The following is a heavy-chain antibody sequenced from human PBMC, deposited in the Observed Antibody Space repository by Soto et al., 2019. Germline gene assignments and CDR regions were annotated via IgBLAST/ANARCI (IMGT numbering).Heavy chain of an antibody. CDR2: INAGNGHT. CDR1: GYTFTSYA. V-gene: IGHV1-3*01. J-gene: IGHJ5*02. Sequence: QVQLVQSGAEVKKPGASVKVSCKASGYTFTSYAMHWVRQAPGQRLEWMGWINAGNGHTKYSQKFQGRVTITRDTSASTAYMELSSLRSEDTAVYYCARGGPSLSSWMFDPWGQGTLVTVSS. CDR3: ARGGPSLSSWMFDP. D-gene: IGHD6-13*01.